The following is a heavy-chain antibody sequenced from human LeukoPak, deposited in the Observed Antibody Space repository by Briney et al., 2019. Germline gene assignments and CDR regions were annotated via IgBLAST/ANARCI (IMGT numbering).Heavy chain of an antibody. J-gene: IGHJ4*02. V-gene: IGHV1-46*01. Sequence: VASVKVSCKTSGYTFSTYYMHWVRQAPGQGLEWLGIIHPTDGSTSYTQKIQGRVTMTRDTATGTVYLELSSLRSEDTAVYWCARANGGGLDYWGQGTLITVS. CDR1: GYTFSTYY. CDR3: ARANGGGLDY. CDR2: IHPTDGST. D-gene: IGHD3-10*01.